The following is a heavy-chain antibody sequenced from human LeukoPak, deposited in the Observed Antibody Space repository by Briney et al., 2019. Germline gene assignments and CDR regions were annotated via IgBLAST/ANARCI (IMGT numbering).Heavy chain of an antibody. CDR1: GYTLTELS. CDR3: ATQSAALVGATTVISA. CDR2: FDPEDGET. V-gene: IGHV1-24*01. D-gene: IGHD1-26*01. Sequence: GASVKVSCKVSGYTLTELSMHWVRQAPGKGLEWMGGFDPEDGETIYAQKFQGRVTMTEDTSTDTAYMELSSLRSEDTAVCYCATQSAALVGATTVISAWGQGTLVTVSS. J-gene: IGHJ5*02.